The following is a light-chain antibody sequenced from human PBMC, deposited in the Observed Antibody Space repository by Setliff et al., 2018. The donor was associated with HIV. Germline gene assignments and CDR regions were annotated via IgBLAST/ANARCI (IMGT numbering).Light chain of an antibody. Sequence: QSALTQPASVSGSPGQSITISCTGTSSDIGRYNLVSWYQQYPGKAPKLMIYQAIKRPSGVSNRFSGSKSGNTASLTISGLQAEDEADYYCCSNTGSNTYVFGSGTKVTV. CDR2: QAI. CDR3: CSNTGSNTYV. J-gene: IGLJ1*01. CDR1: SSDIGRYNL. V-gene: IGLV2-23*01.